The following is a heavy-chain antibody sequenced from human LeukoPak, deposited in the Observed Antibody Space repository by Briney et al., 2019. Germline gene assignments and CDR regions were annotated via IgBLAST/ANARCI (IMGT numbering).Heavy chain of an antibody. CDR3: ARTLGQGRAMDY. D-gene: IGHD2-15*01. V-gene: IGHV3-21*01. CDR2: ISSSSSYI. CDR1: GFTFSSYS. Sequence: GGSLRLSCAASGFTFSSYSMNWVRQAPGKGLEWVSSISSSSSYIYYADSVKGRFTISRDNAKNSLYLQINSLRAEDTAVYYCARTLGQGRAMDYWGQGTLVTVSS. J-gene: IGHJ4*02.